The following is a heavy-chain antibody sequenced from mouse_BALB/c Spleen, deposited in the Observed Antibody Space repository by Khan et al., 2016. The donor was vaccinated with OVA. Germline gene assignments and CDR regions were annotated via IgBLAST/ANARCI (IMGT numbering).Heavy chain of an antibody. Sequence: EVQLVESGGDLVQPGGSLKLSCTASGFTFSTYTMSWVRQTPEKRLEWVAYISNGGGSTYYSDIVKGRFTISRDNAKNTLYLQMSSLKSEDTAMYYCARHVIPRNYGMDYWGQGTSVTVSS. J-gene: IGHJ4*01. CDR1: GFTFSTYT. CDR3: ARHVIPRNYGMDY. CDR2: ISNGGGST. V-gene: IGHV5-12-2*01.